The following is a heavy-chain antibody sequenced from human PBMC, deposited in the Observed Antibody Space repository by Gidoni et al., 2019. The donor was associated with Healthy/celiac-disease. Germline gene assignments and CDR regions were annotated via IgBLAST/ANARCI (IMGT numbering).Heavy chain of an antibody. V-gene: IGHV4-34*01. CDR2: INHSENT. CDR1: GGSSSGYS. J-gene: IGHJ3*02. D-gene: IGHD3-10*01. CDR3: ARASRKYYYGSGSHHAFDI. Sequence: QVQLQQWGAGLLKPSETLSPTCAVYGGSSSGYSWSGIRQPPGKGLEWIGEINHSENTNYNPSLKSRVTISVDTAKNQFSLKLSSVTAADTAVYYCARASRKYYYGSGSHHAFDIWGQGTMVTVSS.